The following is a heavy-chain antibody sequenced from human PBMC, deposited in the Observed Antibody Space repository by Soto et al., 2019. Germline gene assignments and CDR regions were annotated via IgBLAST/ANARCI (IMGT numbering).Heavy chain of an antibody. D-gene: IGHD2-2*01. V-gene: IGHV3-49*03. J-gene: IGHJ4*02. CDR2: IRNIASGGTA. CDR1: GFTFCVYS. CDR3: DC. Sequence: PRLSCSASGFTFCVYSMTWLRQAPGKGLEWVSFIRNIASGGTAEYAASVRGRFTISRDDSNSIAYLQMNSLRAEVAARYQVDCWGQGTLVTVSS.